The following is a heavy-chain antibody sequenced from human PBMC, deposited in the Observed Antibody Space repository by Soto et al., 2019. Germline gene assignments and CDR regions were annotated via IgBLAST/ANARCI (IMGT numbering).Heavy chain of an antibody. CDR1: GYTFTSYG. CDR3: ARSADYVWGSSYFYY. V-gene: IGHV1-18*01. CDR2: ISAYNGNT. Sequence: QVQLVQSGAEVKKPGASVKVSCKASGYTFTSYGISWVRQAPGQGLEWMGWISAYNGNTHYAQNLQGRVTMTTDTSTSTDYIELRSLRSAATAVYYCARSADYVWGSSYFYYWGKGTLVTVSS. D-gene: IGHD3-16*01. J-gene: IGHJ4*02.